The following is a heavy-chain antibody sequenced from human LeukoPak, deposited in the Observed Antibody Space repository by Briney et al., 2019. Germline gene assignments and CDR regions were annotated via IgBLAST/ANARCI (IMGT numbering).Heavy chain of an antibody. D-gene: IGHD3-22*01. J-gene: IGHJ5*02. CDR3: ARAPYYYDSSGYYYVPQDGSWFDP. CDR2: FDPEDGET. V-gene: IGHV1-24*01. Sequence: ASVKVSCKVSGYTLTELSMHWVRQAPGKGLEGMGGFDPEDGETIYAQKFQGRVTMTEDTSTDTAYMELSSLRSDDTAVYYCARAPYYYDSSGYYYVPQDGSWFDPWGQGTLVTVSS. CDR1: GYTLTELS.